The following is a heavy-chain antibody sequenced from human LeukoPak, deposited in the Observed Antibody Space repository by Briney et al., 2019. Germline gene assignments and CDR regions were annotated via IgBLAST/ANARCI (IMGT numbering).Heavy chain of an antibody. J-gene: IGHJ4*02. D-gene: IGHD6-13*01. Sequence: ASVKVSCKASGYTFTSYGISGVRQAPGQGLEWMGWISAYNGNTNYAQKLQGRVTMTTDTSTSTAYMELRSLRSDDTAVYYCARASSSSWDPEFDYWGQGTLVTVSS. V-gene: IGHV1-18*01. CDR2: ISAYNGNT. CDR1: GYTFTSYG. CDR3: ARASSSSWDPEFDY.